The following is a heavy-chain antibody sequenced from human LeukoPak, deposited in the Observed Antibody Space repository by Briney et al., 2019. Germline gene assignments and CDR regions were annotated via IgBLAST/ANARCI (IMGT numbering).Heavy chain of an antibody. V-gene: IGHV1-2*02. J-gene: IGHJ5*02. Sequence: ASVKVSCKDSGYSFTGYYMHWVRQAPGQGREWMGWINPNSGGTNYAQKFQGKVTMTRDTSISTAYLELSRLRSDDTAVYYCARDSSSSWNWFDPWGQGTLVTVSS. CDR2: INPNSGGT. CDR3: ARDSSSSWNWFDP. CDR1: GYSFTGYY. D-gene: IGHD6-13*01.